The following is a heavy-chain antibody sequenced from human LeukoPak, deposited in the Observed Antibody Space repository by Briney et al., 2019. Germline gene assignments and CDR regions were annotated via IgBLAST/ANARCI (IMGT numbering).Heavy chain of an antibody. CDR3: AKAPVTTCRGAYCYPFDY. D-gene: IGHD2-21*01. V-gene: IGHV3-23*01. J-gene: IGHJ4*02. Sequence: GGSLRLSCAASGFTLSSYAMSWVRQAPGKGLEWVSAISDSGNTYHADSVKGQFTISRDSSKNTLFLQMNRLRPEDAAVYYCAKAPVTTCRGAYCYPFDYWGQGTLVTVSS. CDR1: GFTLSSYA. CDR2: ISDSGNT.